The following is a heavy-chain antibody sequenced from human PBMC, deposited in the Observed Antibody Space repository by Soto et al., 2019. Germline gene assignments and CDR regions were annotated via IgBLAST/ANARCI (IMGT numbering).Heavy chain of an antibody. Sequence: SETLSLTCTVSGGSISSGGYYWNWIRQHPGKGLEWIGYIYYSGSTNYNPSLKSRVTISVDTSKNQFSLKLTSVTAADTAVYYCARDKITGLFDYWGQGTLVTVSS. CDR3: ARDKITGLFDY. D-gene: IGHD2-8*02. V-gene: IGHV4-31*03. CDR1: GGSISSGGYY. J-gene: IGHJ4*02. CDR2: IYYSGST.